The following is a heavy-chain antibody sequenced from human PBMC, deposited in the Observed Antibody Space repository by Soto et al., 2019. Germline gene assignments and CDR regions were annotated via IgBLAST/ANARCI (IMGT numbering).Heavy chain of an antibody. CDR3: ARARKFVILSHAFEI. V-gene: IGHV3-7*01. CDR1: GFTFSSYW. CDR2: IKQDGSEK. Sequence: GGCLRLSCAASGFTFSSYWMSWVRQAPGKGLEWVANIKQDGSEKYYVDSVKGRSTISRDNAKNSLYLQTNSLRAEHTAVYYCARARKFVILSHAFEIWGQGKMVTVPS. J-gene: IGHJ3*02. D-gene: IGHD3-16*02.